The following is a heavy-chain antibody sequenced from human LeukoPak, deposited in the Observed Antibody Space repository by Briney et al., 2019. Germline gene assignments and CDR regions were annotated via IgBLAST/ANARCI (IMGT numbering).Heavy chain of an antibody. CDR2: IYHSGST. CDR1: GGSISSGGYS. CDR3: ARALGCSGGSCYGNYGLDY. V-gene: IGHV4-30-2*01. J-gene: IGHJ4*02. Sequence: PSETLSLTCAVSGGSISSGGYSWSWIRQPPRKGLEWIGYIYHSGSTYYNPSLKSRVTISVDRSKNQFSLKLSSVTAADTAVYYCARALGCSGGSCYGNYGLDYWGQGTLVTVSS. D-gene: IGHD2-15*01.